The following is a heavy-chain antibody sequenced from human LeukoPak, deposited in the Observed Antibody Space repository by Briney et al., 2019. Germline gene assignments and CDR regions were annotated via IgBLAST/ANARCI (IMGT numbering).Heavy chain of an antibody. J-gene: IGHJ4*02. CDR3: ARDPTIFGVVIVPDY. D-gene: IGHD3-3*01. Sequence: PGGSLRLSCAASGFTFSNYWMSWVRQAPGKGLEWVANIKQDGSEKYYVDSVKGRFTISRDNAKNSLYLQMNSLRAEDTAVYYCARDPTIFGVVIVPDYLGQGTLVTVSS. CDR1: GFTFSNYW. V-gene: IGHV3-7*01. CDR2: IKQDGSEK.